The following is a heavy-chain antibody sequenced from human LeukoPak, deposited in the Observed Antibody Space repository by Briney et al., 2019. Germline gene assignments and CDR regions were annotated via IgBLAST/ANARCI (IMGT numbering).Heavy chain of an antibody. CDR3: AKARSNWGGYFDY. CDR1: GFIVSNNY. V-gene: IGHV3-53*01. J-gene: IGHJ4*02. D-gene: IGHD7-27*01. Sequence: GGSLRLSCVASGFIVSNNYMSWVRQAPGKGLEWVSVLYNAGSTYYADSVKGRFTISRDNSKNTLYLQMNSLRAEDTAVYYCAKARSNWGGYFDYWGQGTLVTVSS. CDR2: LYNAGST.